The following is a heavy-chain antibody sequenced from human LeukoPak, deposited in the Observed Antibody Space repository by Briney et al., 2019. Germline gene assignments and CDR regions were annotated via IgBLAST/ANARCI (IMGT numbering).Heavy chain of an antibody. CDR1: GFTFSRYD. D-gene: IGHD2-15*01. Sequence: GGSLRLSCVASGFTFSRYDMHWVRQAPGKGLEWLAFVRYDGRETFYADSVKGRFTISRDNAKNSLYLQMNSLRAEDTAVYYCAREVASYCSGGSCWRNWFDPWGQGTLVTVSS. J-gene: IGHJ5*02. CDR3: AREVASYCSGGSCWRNWFDP. CDR2: VRYDGRET. V-gene: IGHV3-30*02.